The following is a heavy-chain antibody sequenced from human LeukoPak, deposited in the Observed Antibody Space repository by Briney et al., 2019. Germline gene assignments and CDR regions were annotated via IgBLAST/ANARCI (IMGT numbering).Heavy chain of an antibody. J-gene: IGHJ6*02. CDR3: ARGYYYYYGMDV. Sequence: GGSLRLSCAASGFTVSSNYMSWVRQAPGKGLEWVSVIYSGGSTYYADSAKGRFTISRDNSKNTLYLQMNSLRAEDTAVYYCARGYYYYYGMDVWGQGTTVTVSS. V-gene: IGHV3-66*01. CDR2: IYSGGST. CDR1: GFTVSSNY.